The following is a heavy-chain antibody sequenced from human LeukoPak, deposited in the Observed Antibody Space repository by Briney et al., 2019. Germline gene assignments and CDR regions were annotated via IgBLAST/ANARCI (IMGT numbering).Heavy chain of an antibody. CDR1: GFTFSTYS. D-gene: IGHD2-2*01. CDR2: ISSSASYI. Sequence: PGGSLRLSCAASGFTFSTYSMNWVRQAPGKGLEWVSPISSSASYIYYADSVRGRLTISRDNAKNSLYLQMNSLRAEDTAVYYCARDSVYCTSTSCYLDYWGQGTLVTVSS. V-gene: IGHV3-21*01. CDR3: ARDSVYCTSTSCYLDY. J-gene: IGHJ4*02.